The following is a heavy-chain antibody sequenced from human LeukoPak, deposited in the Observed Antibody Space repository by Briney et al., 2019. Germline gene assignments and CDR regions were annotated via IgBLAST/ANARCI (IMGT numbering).Heavy chain of an antibody. J-gene: IGHJ4*02. CDR3: EGLAVGTATIDY. CDR1: GCSISSSNYY. CDR2: IFYSGST. V-gene: IGHV4-39*01. D-gene: IGHD2-21*02. Sequence: SETLSLTCTVSGCSISSSNYYCGWIRQPPGKGLEWIGNIFYSGSTHYNPSLKSRVTISVDTSKNQFSLKLNSVTAADTAVYHCEGLAVGTATIDYWGQGTLVTVSS.